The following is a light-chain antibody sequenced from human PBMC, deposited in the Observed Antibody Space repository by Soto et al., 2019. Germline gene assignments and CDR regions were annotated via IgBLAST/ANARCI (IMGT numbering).Light chain of an antibody. Sequence: DIQMNHSAASVSASVGARITITCRAGQDISSWLARYQQKPGTAPKLLIYAASNLQSGVPSRFSGSGSGIEFTLTISSLQPEDMATYYCQQAKSFPRTFGGGTKVDIK. CDR2: AAS. CDR1: QDISSW. J-gene: IGKJ4*01. CDR3: QQAKSFPRT. V-gene: IGKV1-12*01.